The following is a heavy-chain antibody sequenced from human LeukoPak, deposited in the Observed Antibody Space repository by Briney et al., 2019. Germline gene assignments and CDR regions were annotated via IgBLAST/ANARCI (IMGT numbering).Heavy chain of an antibody. V-gene: IGHV4-61*08. CDR2: IYYSGST. Sequence: SETLSLTCTVSGGSITGGGYSWSWIRQAPGKGLEWIGYIYYSGSTNYNPSLKSRVTISVDTSKNQFSLKLSSVTAADTAVYYCARPRRTVVVTSDFDYWGPGILVTVSS. CDR1: GGSITGGGYS. CDR3: ARPRRTVVVTSDFDY. J-gene: IGHJ4*02. D-gene: IGHD2-21*02.